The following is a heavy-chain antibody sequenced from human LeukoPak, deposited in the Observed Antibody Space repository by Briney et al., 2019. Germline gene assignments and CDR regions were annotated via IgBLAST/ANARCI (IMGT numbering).Heavy chain of an antibody. CDR1: GGSFSGYY. CDR3: ARGALAGTPDSKYYFAY. J-gene: IGHJ4*02. Sequence: SETLSLTCAVYGGSFSGYYWSWIRQPPGKGLEWIGEINHSGSTNYNPSLKSRVTISVDTSKNQFSLKLSSVTAADTAVSYCARGALAGTPDSKYYFAYWGQGALVTVSS. V-gene: IGHV4-34*01. D-gene: IGHD6-19*01. CDR2: INHSGST.